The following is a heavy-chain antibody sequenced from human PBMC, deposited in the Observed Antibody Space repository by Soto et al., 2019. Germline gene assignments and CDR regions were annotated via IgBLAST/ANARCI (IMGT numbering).Heavy chain of an antibody. J-gene: IGHJ4*02. CDR2: ISGGASSI. CDR1: GFTFSDHF. V-gene: IGHV3-11*01. D-gene: IGHD5-18*01. Sequence: GGSLRLSCAASGFTFSDHFMSWIRQAPGKGLEWISYISGGASSIYYADSVKGRFTISRDNAKNSLYLQWSSLRASDTAMYYCARMGYTYGYLTKLDYWGQGTLVTVSS. CDR3: ARMGYTYGYLTKLDY.